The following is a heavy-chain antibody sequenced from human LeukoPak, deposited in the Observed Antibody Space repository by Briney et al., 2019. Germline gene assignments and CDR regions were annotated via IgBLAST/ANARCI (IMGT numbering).Heavy chain of an antibody. CDR2: INHSGST. CDR1: GGSFSGYY. CDR3: AREMVSSGYPSFDY. J-gene: IGHJ4*02. Sequence: PSETLSLTCAVYGGSFSGYYWSWIRQPTGKGLEWIGEINHSGSTNYNPSLKSRVTISVDTSKNQFSLKLSSVTAADTAVYYCAREMVSSGYPSFDYWGQGTLVTVSS. V-gene: IGHV4-34*01. D-gene: IGHD3-22*01.